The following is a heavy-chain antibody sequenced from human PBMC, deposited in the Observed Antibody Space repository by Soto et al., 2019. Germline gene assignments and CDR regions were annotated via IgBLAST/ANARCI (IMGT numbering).Heavy chain of an antibody. J-gene: IGHJ5*02. V-gene: IGHV1-8*01. Sequence: ASVKVSCKASGYTFTSCDINWVRQATGQGLEWMGWMNPNSGNTGYAQKFQGRVTMTRNTSISTAYMELSSLRSEDTAVYYCARGSYDFWSGYGWFDPWGQGTLVTVSS. D-gene: IGHD3-3*01. CDR2: MNPNSGNT. CDR3: ARGSYDFWSGYGWFDP. CDR1: GYTFTSCD.